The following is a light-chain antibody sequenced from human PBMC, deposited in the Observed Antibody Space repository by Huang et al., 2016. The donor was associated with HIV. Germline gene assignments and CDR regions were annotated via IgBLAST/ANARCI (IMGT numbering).Light chain of an antibody. CDR3: QQLHSYPIT. Sequence: QLTQSPSSLSMSVGDRVIITCQASQDIANSLAWYQHKPGRAPKLLSSAASTLQSGVPSRFSGGSAGTYFTLIITNLQPDDFASYYCQQLHSYPITFGRGTRLDI. CDR1: QDIANS. CDR2: AAS. J-gene: IGKJ5*01. V-gene: IGKV1-9*01.